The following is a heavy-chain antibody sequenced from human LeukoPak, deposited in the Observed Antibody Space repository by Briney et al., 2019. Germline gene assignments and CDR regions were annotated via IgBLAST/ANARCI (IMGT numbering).Heavy chain of an antibody. D-gene: IGHD3-22*01. J-gene: IGHJ4*02. CDR3: ARGDWFYDSSGYGEDY. V-gene: IGHV7-4-1*02. CDR2: INTNTGNP. CDR1: GYTFTSYA. Sequence: GASVNVSCKASGYTFTSYAMNWVRQAPGQGLEWMGWINTNTGNPTYAQGFTGRFVFSLDTSVSTAYLQISSLKAEDTAVYYCARGDWFYDSSGYGEDYWGQGTLVTVSS.